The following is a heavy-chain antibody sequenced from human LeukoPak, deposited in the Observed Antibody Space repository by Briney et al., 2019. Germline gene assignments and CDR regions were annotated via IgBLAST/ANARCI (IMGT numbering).Heavy chain of an antibody. D-gene: IGHD6-19*01. J-gene: IGHJ4*02. Sequence: GGSLRLSCAASGFTFSSYGMHWVRQAPGKGLEWVAVISYDGSNKYYADSVKGRFTISRDNSKNTLYLQMNSLRAEGTAVYYCATQTGYSSGWGAFDYWGQGTLVTVSS. CDR3: ATQTGYSSGWGAFDY. V-gene: IGHV3-30*03. CDR1: GFTFSSYG. CDR2: ISYDGSNK.